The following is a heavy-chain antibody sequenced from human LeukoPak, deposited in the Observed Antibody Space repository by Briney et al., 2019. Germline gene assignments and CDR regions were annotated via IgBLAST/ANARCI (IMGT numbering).Heavy chain of an antibody. CDR2: IYYSGST. V-gene: IGHV4-59*01. CDR1: GGSISSYY. CDR3: ARDSGDHVVY. D-gene: IGHD4-17*01. J-gene: IGHJ4*02. Sequence: PSETLSLTCTVSGGSISSYYWSWIRQPPGKGLEWIGYIYYSGSTNYNPSLKSRVTISVDTSKNQFSLKLSSVTAADTAVYYCARDSGDHVVYWGQGTLVTVSS.